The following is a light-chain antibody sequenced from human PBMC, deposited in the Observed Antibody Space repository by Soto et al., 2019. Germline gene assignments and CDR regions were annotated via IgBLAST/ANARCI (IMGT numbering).Light chain of an antibody. Sequence: MMMTPSPATLSVSPGDRVTLSCRTSHSVNSHVAWYQQKPGQPPRLLLYGASTRATGIPVRFSGSGFGTEFTLNISSLQSEDFAVYYCQQYKNWPLFGQGTRLEI. CDR3: QQYKNWPL. CDR2: GAS. J-gene: IGKJ5*01. CDR1: HSVNSH. V-gene: IGKV3-15*01.